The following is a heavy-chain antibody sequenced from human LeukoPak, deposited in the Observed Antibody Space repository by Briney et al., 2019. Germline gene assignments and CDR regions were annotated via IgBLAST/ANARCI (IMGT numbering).Heavy chain of an antibody. CDR1: GYTFTGYY. V-gene: IGHV1-2*06. J-gene: IGHJ3*02. Sequence: ASVKVSCKASGYTFTGYYMHWVRQAPGQGLEWMGRINPNSGGTNYAQKFQGRVTMTRDTSISTAYMELSRLRSDDTAVYYCARAGDYDYVWGRYYNAFDIWGQGTMVTVSS. D-gene: IGHD3-16*01. CDR2: INPNSGGT. CDR3: ARAGDYDYVWGRYYNAFDI.